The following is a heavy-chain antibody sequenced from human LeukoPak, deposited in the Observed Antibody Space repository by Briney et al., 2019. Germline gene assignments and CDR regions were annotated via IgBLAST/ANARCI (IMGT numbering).Heavy chain of an antibody. CDR2: INHSGST. J-gene: IGHJ2*01. CDR1: GGSFSGYY. CDR3: AISFPRQGYFDL. V-gene: IGHV4-34*01. D-gene: IGHD2/OR15-2a*01. Sequence: SETLSLTCAVYGGSFSGYYWSWIRQPPGKGLEWIGEINHSGSTNYNPSLKSRVTISVDTFKNQFSLKLSSVTAADTAVYYCAISFPRQGYFDLWGRGTLVTVSS.